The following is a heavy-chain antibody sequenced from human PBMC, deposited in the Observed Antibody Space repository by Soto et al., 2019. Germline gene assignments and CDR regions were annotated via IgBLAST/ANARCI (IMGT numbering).Heavy chain of an antibody. V-gene: IGHV4-4*02. Sequence: ETLSLTCAVSGGSISSSNWWSWVRQPPGKGLEWIGEIYHSGSTNYNPSLKSRVTISVDKSKNQFSLKLSSVPAADTAVYYCPRGIFGYCSNARSKNCPDPRAPGNPVAVSS. CDR3: PRGIFGYCSNARSKNCPDP. CDR1: GGSISSSNW. J-gene: IGHJ5*02. CDR2: IYHSGST. D-gene: IGHD2-2*01.